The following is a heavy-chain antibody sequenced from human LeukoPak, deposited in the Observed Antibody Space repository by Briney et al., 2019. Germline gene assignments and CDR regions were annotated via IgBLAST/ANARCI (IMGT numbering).Heavy chain of an antibody. CDR2: INHSGST. D-gene: IGHD2-15*01. CDR1: GGSFSGYY. V-gene: IGHV4-34*01. J-gene: IGHJ4*02. CDR3: ARLRSGGRSLGLAY. Sequence: PSETLSLTCAVYGGSFSGYYWSWIRQTPGKGLEWIGEINHSGSTNYNPSLKSRVTISADTSKNQFSLQLTSVTAADTAVYYCARLRSGGRSLGLAYWGQGTLVTVSS.